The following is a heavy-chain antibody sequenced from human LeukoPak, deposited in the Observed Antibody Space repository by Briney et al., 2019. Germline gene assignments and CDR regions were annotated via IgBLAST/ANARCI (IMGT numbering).Heavy chain of an antibody. CDR3: AREAHSRHGGYGHYFDY. CDR2: IYTSGST. CDR1: GGSISSGSYY. D-gene: IGHD5-12*01. J-gene: IGHJ4*02. Sequence: SETLSLTCAVSGGSISSGSYYWSWIRQPAGKGLEWIGRIYTSGSTNYNPSLKSRVTISVDTSRNQFSLKLSSVTAADTAVYYCAREAHSRHGGYGHYFDYWGQGSLVTVSS. V-gene: IGHV4-61*02.